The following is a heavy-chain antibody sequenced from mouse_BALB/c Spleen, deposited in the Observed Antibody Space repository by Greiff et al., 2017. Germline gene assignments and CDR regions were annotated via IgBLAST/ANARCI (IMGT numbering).Heavy chain of an antibody. J-gene: IGHJ2*01. D-gene: IGHD1-1*01. CDR1: GFTFSSYG. Sequence: EVMLVESGGDLVKPGGSLKLSCAASGFTFSSYGMSWVRQTPDKRLAWVATISSGGSYTYYPDSVKGRFTISRDNAKNTLYLQMSSLKSEDTAMYDCARHETTVVATDRYFDYWGQGTTLTVSS. V-gene: IGHV5-6*01. CDR3: ARHETTVVATDRYFDY. CDR2: ISSGGSYT.